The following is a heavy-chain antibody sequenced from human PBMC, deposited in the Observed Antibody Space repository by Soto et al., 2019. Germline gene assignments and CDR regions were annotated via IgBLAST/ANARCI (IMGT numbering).Heavy chain of an antibody. Sequence: QVQLVQSGAEVKKPGASVKVSCKASGYIFTNYYIHWVRQAPGQGLEWMAIINPLPTSGSTNYAQQFQVRGTVTGDTSTSTVYLQLSSLRSDDTAVYSCARDLAAAAFWGQGTLVTVSS. V-gene: IGHV1-46*01. J-gene: IGHJ4*02. CDR1: GYIFTNYY. CDR2: INPLPTSGST. D-gene: IGHD6-13*01. CDR3: ARDLAAAAF.